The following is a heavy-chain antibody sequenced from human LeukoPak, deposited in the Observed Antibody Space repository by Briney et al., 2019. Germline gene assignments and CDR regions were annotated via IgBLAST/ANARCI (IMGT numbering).Heavy chain of an antibody. J-gene: IGHJ4*02. CDR2: INHSGST. CDR1: GGSFSGYY. Sequence: SETLSLTCAVYGGSFSGYYWSWIRQPPGKGLEWIGEINHSGSTNYNPSLKSRVTISVDTSKNQFSLKLSSVTAADTAVYYCARGRVVTPGLQLADFDYWGQGTLVTVSS. CDR3: ARGRVVTPGLQLADFDY. D-gene: IGHD4-23*01. V-gene: IGHV4-34*01.